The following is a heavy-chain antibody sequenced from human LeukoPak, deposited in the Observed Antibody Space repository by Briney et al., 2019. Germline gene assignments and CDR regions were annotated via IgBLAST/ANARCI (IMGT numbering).Heavy chain of an antibody. V-gene: IGHV4-39*01. CDR3: VTRTGRYFDWLSLNWFDP. D-gene: IGHD3-9*01. CDR1: GGSISSSSYY. J-gene: IGHJ5*02. CDR2: IYYSGST. Sequence: PSETLSLTCTVSGGSISSSSYYWGWIRQPPGKGLEWIGSIYYSGSTYYNPSLKSRVTISVDTSKNQFSLKLSSVTAADTAVYYCVTRTGRYFDWLSLNWFDPWGQGTLVTVSS.